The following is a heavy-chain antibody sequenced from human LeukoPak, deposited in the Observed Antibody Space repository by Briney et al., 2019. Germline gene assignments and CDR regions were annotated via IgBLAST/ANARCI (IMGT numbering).Heavy chain of an antibody. J-gene: IGHJ3*02. Sequence: QAGGSLRLSCAASGSTFDDYGMNWVRQAPGKGLEWVSYISSSGSTIYYADSVKGRFTISRDNAKNSLYLQMNSLRAEDTAVYYCARGSRAFDIWGQGTMVTVSS. CDR1: GSTFDDYG. CDR3: ARGSRAFDI. CDR2: ISSSGSTI. V-gene: IGHV3-48*04.